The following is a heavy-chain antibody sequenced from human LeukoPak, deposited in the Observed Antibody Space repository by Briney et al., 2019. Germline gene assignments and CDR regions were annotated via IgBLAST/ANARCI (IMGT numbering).Heavy chain of an antibody. D-gene: IGHD2-21*01. CDR2: INPNSGGT. J-gene: IGHJ5*02. Sequence: ASVKVSCKTSGYTFTDYYMHWVRQAPGQGLEWMGWINPNSGGTSSAQKFQGRVTMTRDTSITTVYMEVNWLTSDDSAIYYCARADRLHGGPYLIGPWGQGTLVTVSS. V-gene: IGHV1-2*02. CDR3: ARADRLHGGPYLIGP. CDR1: GYTFTDYY.